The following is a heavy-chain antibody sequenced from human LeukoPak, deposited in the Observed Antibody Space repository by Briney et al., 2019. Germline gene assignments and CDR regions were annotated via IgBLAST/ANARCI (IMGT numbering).Heavy chain of an antibody. CDR3: AILLAGVSIGYDNAFDI. J-gene: IGHJ3*02. V-gene: IGHV4-39*07. Sequence: SETLSLTSAISGGSITNSSYYWGWIRQPPGKGVEWIGSIYYGGTTYYNPSLKSRVSISVDTSKTQFSLRLSSVTAADTAVYYCAILLAGVSIGYDNAFDIWGQGTMVTVSS. CDR1: GGSITNSSYY. D-gene: IGHD3-22*01. CDR2: IYYGGTT.